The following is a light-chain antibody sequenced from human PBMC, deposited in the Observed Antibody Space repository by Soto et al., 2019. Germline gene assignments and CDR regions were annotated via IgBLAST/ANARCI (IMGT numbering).Light chain of an antibody. CDR3: SSYTSSSTNWV. J-gene: IGLJ3*02. CDR1: SSDVGSYNR. CDR2: EVS. Sequence: QSALTQPPSVSGSPGQSVTISCTGTSSDVGSYNRVSWYQQPPGTAPKLMIYEVSNRPSGVPDRFSGSKSGNTAALTISGLQAEDEADYYCSSYTSSSTNWVFGGGTKVTAL. V-gene: IGLV2-18*02.